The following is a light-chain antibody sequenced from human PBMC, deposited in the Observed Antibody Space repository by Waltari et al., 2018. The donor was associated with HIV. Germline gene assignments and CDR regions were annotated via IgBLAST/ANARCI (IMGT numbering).Light chain of an antibody. CDR2: EVS. J-gene: IGLJ1*01. Sequence: QSALTQPRSVSGSPGQSVTIPCTGTSSDIAYFDYVSWYHQYPGKAPKVIIYEVSQRPSGVPDRFTASKSGITASLTISGLQDEDEADYYCCSYAGAYTYVFGTGTKVTVL. CDR1: SSDIAYFDY. V-gene: IGLV2-11*01. CDR3: CSYAGAYTYV.